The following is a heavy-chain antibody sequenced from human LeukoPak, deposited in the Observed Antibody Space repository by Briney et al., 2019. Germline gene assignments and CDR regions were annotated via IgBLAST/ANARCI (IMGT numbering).Heavy chain of an antibody. CDR2: INPSGGST. D-gene: IGHD4-17*01. V-gene: IGHV1-46*01. CDR1: GYTFTSYG. CDR3: ARVGYGDYLDY. J-gene: IGHJ4*02. Sequence: GASVKVSCKASGYTFTSYGISWVRQAPGQGLEWMGIINPSGGSTSYAQKFQGRVTMTRDTSTSTVYMELSSLRSEDTAVYYCARVGYGDYLDYWGQGTLVTVSS.